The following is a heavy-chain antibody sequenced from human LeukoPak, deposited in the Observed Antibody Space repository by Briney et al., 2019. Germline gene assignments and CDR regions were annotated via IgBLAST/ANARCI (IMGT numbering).Heavy chain of an antibody. D-gene: IGHD2-2*01. Sequence: PGGSLRLSCAASGFTFSSYAMHWVRQAPGKGLEWVAVISYDGFNKYYADSVKGRFTISRDNSKNTLYLQMNSLRAEDTAVYYCARDRVGVQVPAANTNWFDPWGQGTLVTVSS. CDR3: ARDRVGVQVPAANTNWFDP. J-gene: IGHJ5*02. CDR1: GFTFSSYA. V-gene: IGHV3-30-3*01. CDR2: ISYDGFNK.